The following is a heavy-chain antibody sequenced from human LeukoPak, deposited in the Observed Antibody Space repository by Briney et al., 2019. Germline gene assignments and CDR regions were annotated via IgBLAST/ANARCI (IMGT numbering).Heavy chain of an antibody. CDR2: ISSSSKSGYKT. CDR1: GVSFSNYA. V-gene: IGHV3-23*01. CDR3: LRGGWGSLLDY. Sequence: GGSLRLSCAASGVSFSNYAMTWVRQAPRKGQGWVSTISSSSKSGYKTYYEASVKGRFTISRANSKNTLYLQVNRLRAGETAMYYCLRGGWGSLLDYWGQGTLVTVSS. J-gene: IGHJ4*02. D-gene: IGHD2-21*01.